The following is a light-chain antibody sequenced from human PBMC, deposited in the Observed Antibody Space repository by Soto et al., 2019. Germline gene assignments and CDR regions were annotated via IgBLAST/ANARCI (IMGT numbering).Light chain of an antibody. Sequence: EIVLTQSPGTLSLSPGERATLSCRASQSFGNNYLAWYQHKPGQAPRLLIYGASSRATGIPDRFSGSGSGTDFTLTISRLEPEDFAVYYCQQYGSSWTFGQGTKVDIK. V-gene: IGKV3-20*01. CDR2: GAS. J-gene: IGKJ1*01. CDR1: QSFGNNY. CDR3: QQYGSSWT.